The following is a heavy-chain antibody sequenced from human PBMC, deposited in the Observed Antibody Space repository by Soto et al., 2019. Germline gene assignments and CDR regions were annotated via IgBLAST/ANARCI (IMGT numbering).Heavy chain of an antibody. CDR1: GYTFTSYD. J-gene: IGHJ6*02. CDR2: MNPNSGNT. Sequence: GASVKVSCKASGYTFTSYDINWMRQATGQGLEWMGWMNPNSGNTGYAQKFQGRVTMTRNTSISTAYMELSSLRSEDTAVYYCARVVWERTYYDFWSGSNYYYYYGMDVWGQGTTVTVSS. D-gene: IGHD3-3*01. V-gene: IGHV1-8*01. CDR3: ARVVWERTYYDFWSGSNYYYYYGMDV.